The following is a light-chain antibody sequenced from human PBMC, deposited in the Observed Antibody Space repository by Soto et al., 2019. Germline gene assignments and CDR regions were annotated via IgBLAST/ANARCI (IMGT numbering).Light chain of an antibody. V-gene: IGKV3-11*01. CDR1: QSVSSY. Sequence: EIVLTQSPAPLSLSPGERATLSCRASQSVSSYLAWYQQKPGQAPRLLIYDASNRATGIPARFSGSGSGTDFTLTISSLEPEDFAVYYCQQRSNWITFGQGTLLEIK. J-gene: IGKJ5*01. CDR2: DAS. CDR3: QQRSNWIT.